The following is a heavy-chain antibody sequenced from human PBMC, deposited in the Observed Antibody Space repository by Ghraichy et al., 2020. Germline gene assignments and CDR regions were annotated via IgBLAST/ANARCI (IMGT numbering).Heavy chain of an antibody. CDR2: ISSSSSYI. J-gene: IGHJ6*02. CDR3: ARDWIPYYYYGIDV. V-gene: IGHV3-21*01. CDR1: GFTFSSYS. Sequence: GESLNISCAASGFTFSSYSMNWVRQAPGKGLEWVSSISSSSSYIYYADSVKGRFTISRDNAKNSLYLQMNSLRAEDTAVYYCARDWIPYYYYGIDVWGQGTTVTVSS. D-gene: IGHD2-2*03.